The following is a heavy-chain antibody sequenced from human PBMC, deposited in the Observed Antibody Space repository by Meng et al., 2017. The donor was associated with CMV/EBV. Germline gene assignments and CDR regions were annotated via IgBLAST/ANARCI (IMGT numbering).Heavy chain of an antibody. CDR2: ISSSSSTI. J-gene: IGHJ4*02. V-gene: IGHV3-48*04. CDR1: GFTFSSYS. CDR3: ARDSITIFGVVIPLDY. Sequence: GESLKISCAASGFTFSSYSMNRVRQAPGKGLEWVSYISSSSSTIYYADSVKGRFTISRDNAKNSLYLQMNSLRAEDTAVYYCARDSITIFGVVIPLDYWGQGTLVTVSS. D-gene: IGHD3-3*01.